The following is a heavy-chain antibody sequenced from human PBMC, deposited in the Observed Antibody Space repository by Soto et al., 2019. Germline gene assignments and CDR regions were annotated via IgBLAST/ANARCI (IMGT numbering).Heavy chain of an antibody. D-gene: IGHD4-4*01. V-gene: IGHV1-8*01. J-gene: IGHJ5*02. Sequence: QVQLVQSGAEVKKPGASVKVSCKASGYTFTSYDINWVRQDTGQGLEWMGWMNPNSGNTGYAQKFQGRVTMTRNTSISTAYMELSSLRSEDTAVYYCASRLTVRGPNWLDPWGQGTLVTVSS. CDR1: GYTFTSYD. CDR3: ASRLTVRGPNWLDP. CDR2: MNPNSGNT.